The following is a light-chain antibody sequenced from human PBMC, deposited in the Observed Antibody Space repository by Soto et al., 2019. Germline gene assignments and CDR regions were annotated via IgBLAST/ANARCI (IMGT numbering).Light chain of an antibody. J-gene: IGKJ4*01. CDR1: QSLSCSSNNKNY. CDR3: QQYYITPLT. Sequence: DIVMTQSPDSLAVSLGERATINCKSSQSLSCSSNNKNYLVWYQQKPGQPPRLLIYWASTRESGVPDRFSGSGSGTDFTLTISSLQAEDVAVYYCQQYYITPLTFGGGTKVDIK. CDR2: WAS. V-gene: IGKV4-1*01.